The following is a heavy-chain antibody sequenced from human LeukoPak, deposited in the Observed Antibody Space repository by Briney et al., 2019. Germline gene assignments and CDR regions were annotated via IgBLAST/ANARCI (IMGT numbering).Heavy chain of an antibody. CDR2: INPHSGAT. CDR1: GYTFTGYY. D-gene: IGHD3-10*01. CDR3: SRDLLMYYSGSGEST. J-gene: IGHJ5*02. Sequence: ASVKVSCKASGYTFTGYYIHWVRQAPGHGPEWMGWINPHSGATNYAQKFQGRVTMTRDTSISTAFMELSSLRSDDTAMYYCSRDLLMYYSGSGESTWGQGTQVTVSS. V-gene: IGHV1-2*02.